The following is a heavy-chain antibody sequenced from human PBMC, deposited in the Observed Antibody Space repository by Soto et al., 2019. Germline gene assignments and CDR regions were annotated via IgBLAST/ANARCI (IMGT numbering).Heavy chain of an antibody. Sequence: ASVKVSCKASGYTFTSYGISWVRQAPGQGLEWMGWISAYNGNTNYAQKLQGRVTMTTDASTSTAYMELRSLRSDATAVYYCARVGYSSSWYWFDPWGQGTLVTVSS. D-gene: IGHD6-13*01. CDR2: ISAYNGNT. CDR1: GYTFTSYG. CDR3: ARVGYSSSWYWFDP. J-gene: IGHJ5*02. V-gene: IGHV1-18*04.